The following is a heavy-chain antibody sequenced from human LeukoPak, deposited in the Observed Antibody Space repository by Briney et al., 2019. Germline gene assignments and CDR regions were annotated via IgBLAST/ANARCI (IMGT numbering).Heavy chain of an antibody. Sequence: SETLSLTCTVSGGSISSYYWSWIRQPAGKGLEWIGRIYTSGSTNYNPSLKSRVTMSVDTSKNQFSLKLSSVTAADTAVYYCARVMSYYDSSGYYLDYWGQGTLVTVSS. CDR2: IYTSGST. V-gene: IGHV4-4*07. CDR1: GGSISSYY. CDR3: ARVMSYYDSSGYYLDY. D-gene: IGHD3-22*01. J-gene: IGHJ4*02.